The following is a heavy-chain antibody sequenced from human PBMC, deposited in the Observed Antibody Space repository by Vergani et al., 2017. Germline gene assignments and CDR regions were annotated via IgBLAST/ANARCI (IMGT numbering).Heavy chain of an antibody. D-gene: IGHD4-23*01. CDR3: AREGGQPRGVGSPVSWFDP. CDR1: GYTFTGYY. V-gene: IGHV1-2*02. J-gene: IGHJ5*02. Sequence: QVQLVQSGAEVKKPGASVKVSCKASGYTFTGYYMHWVRQAPGQGLEWMGWINPNSGGTNYAQKFQGRVTMTRATSISTAYMELSRLRSDDTAVYYCAREGGQPRGVGSPVSWFDPWGQGTLVTVSS. CDR2: INPNSGGT.